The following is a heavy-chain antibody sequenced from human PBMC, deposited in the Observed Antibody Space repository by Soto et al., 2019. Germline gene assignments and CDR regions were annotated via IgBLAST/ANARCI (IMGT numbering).Heavy chain of an antibody. CDR3: ARADYYGSGSSRFDP. CDR2: IYYSGST. Sequence: SETLSLTCTVSGGSISSYYWSWIRQPPGKGLEWIGYIYYSGSTNYNPSLKSRVTISVDTSKNQFSLKLSSVTAADTAVYYCARADYYGSGSSRFDPWGQGTLVTVSS. J-gene: IGHJ5*02. V-gene: IGHV4-59*01. D-gene: IGHD3-10*01. CDR1: GGSISSYY.